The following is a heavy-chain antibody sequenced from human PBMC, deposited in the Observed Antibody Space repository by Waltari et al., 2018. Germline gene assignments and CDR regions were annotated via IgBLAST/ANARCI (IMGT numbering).Heavy chain of an antibody. CDR2: INHSGSP. CDR1: GGSFSGYY. J-gene: IGHJ4*02. D-gene: IGHD3-22*01. CDR3: ASDYGYYDSSGIDY. V-gene: IGHV4-34*01. Sequence: QVQLQQWGAGLLKPSETLSLTCAVYGGSFSGYYWSWIRQPPRKGLEWIGEINHSGSPNHNPALKSRVTISVDTSKNQFSLKLSSVTAADTAVYYCASDYGYYDSSGIDYWGQGTLVTVSS.